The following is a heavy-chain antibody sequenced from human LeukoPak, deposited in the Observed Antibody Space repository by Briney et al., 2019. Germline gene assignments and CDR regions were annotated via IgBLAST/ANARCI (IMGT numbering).Heavy chain of an antibody. J-gene: IGHJ6*04. CDR3: AKDSTYYDFWSGYYTGGGPMDV. CDR1: GFTFSSYA. V-gene: IGHV3-23*01. CDR2: ISGSGGST. Sequence: GGSLRLSCAASGFTFSSYAMSWVRQAPGKGLEWVSAISGSGGSTYYADSVKGRFTISRDNSKNTLYLQMNSLRAEDTAVYYCAKDSTYYDFWSGYYTGGGPMDVWGKGTTVTVSS. D-gene: IGHD3-3*01.